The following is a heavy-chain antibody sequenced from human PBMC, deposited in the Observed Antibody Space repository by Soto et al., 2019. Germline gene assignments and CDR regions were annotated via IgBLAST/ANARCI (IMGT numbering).Heavy chain of an antibody. CDR3: ARARVVPAAIGRCDAFDI. V-gene: IGHV3-30-3*01. J-gene: IGHJ3*02. CDR2: ISYDGSNK. CDR1: GFTFSSYA. D-gene: IGHD2-2*01. Sequence: HPGGSLRLSCAASGFTFSSYAMHWVRQAPGKGLEWVAVISYDGSNKYYADSVKGRFTISRDNSKNTLYLQMNSLRAEDTAVYYCARARVVPAAIGRCDAFDIWGQGTMVTVSS.